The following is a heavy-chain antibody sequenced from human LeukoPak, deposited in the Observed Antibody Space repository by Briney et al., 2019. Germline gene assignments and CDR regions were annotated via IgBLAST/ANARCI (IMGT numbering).Heavy chain of an antibody. V-gene: IGHV4-61*01. CDR1: GYSVTSGSYY. CDR2: VYYSGST. CDR3: AREGGNYFDY. D-gene: IGHD1-26*01. J-gene: IGHJ4*02. Sequence: SETLSLTCSVSGYSVTSGSYYWSWIRQPPGKGLEWIGSVYYSGSTNYNPSLKSRGTISVDTFKNQFSLGLSSVTAADTAVYYCAREGGNYFDYWGQGALVTVSS.